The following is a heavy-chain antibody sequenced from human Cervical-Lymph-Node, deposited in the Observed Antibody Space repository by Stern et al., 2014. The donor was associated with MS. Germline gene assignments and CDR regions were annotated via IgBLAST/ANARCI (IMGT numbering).Heavy chain of an antibody. CDR1: GASLSSSSFY. Sequence: QLQLQESGPGLLKPSETLSLICTVSGASLSSSSFYWGWIRQPPGKGLEWIVRISETENTYYHPSLRSRVTISVDASKNQFSLHLTSVTAADTAVYYCARSPPGSYYMFDSWGQGTLVTVSS. J-gene: IGHJ4*02. CDR3: ARSPPGSYYMFDS. D-gene: IGHD3-10*01. V-gene: IGHV4-39*01. CDR2: ISETENT.